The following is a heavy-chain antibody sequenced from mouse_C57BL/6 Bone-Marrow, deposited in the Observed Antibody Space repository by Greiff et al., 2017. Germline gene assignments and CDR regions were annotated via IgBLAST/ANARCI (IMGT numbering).Heavy chain of an antibody. D-gene: IGHD2-3*01. CDR1: GYTFTGYW. CDR3: ARRDGYSSGFAY. V-gene: IGHV1-69*01. J-gene: IGHJ3*01. Sequence: QVQLQQPGAELVMPGASVKLSCKASGYTFTGYWMHWVKQRPGQGLEWIGEIDPSNSYTNYNQKFKGKSTLTVDKSSSTAYMQLSSLTSEDSAVYYCARRDGYSSGFAYWGQGTLVTVSA. CDR2: IDPSNSYT.